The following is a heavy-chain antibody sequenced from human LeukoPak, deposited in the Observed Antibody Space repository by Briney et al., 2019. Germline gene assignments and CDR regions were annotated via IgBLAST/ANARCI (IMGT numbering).Heavy chain of an antibody. CDR2: ISYDGSNK. CDR3: ARSVMVRGVMNDY. J-gene: IGHJ4*02. D-gene: IGHD3-10*01. V-gene: IGHV3-30-3*01. Sequence: PGGSLRLSCAASGFTFSSYWMHWVRQAPGKGLEWVAVISYDGSNKYYADSVKGRFTISRDNSKNTLYLQMNSLRAEDTAVYYCARSVMVRGVMNDYWGQGTLVTVSS. CDR1: GFTFSSYW.